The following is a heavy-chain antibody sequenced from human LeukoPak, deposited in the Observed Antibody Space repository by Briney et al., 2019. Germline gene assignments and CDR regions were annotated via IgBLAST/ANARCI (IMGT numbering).Heavy chain of an antibody. CDR3: ARKWELHLDY. D-gene: IGHD4-23*01. CDR1: GYTFTSYY. CDR2: INPSGGST. J-gene: IGHJ4*02. V-gene: IGHV1-46*01. Sequence: GASVKVSCKASGYTFTSYYMRWVRQAPGQGLEWMGIINPSGGSTSYAQKFQGRVTMTRDMSTSTVYMELSSLRSEDTAVYYCARKWELHLDYWGQGTLVTVSS.